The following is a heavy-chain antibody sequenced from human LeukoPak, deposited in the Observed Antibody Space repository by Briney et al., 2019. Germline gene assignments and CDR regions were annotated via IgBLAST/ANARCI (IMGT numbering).Heavy chain of an antibody. CDR2: IKQDGSEE. CDR1: GVNFSSYW. J-gene: IGHJ4*02. CDR3: ARHLSGVTGYTYGRGIDY. Sequence: GGSLRLSCAVSGVNFSSYWMSWVRQAPGKGLEWVANIKQDGSEEYYADSVKGRFTISTDNAKNSLYLQMISLRAEDTAVYYCARHLSGVTGYTYGRGIDYWGQGTLVTVSS. V-gene: IGHV3-7*01. D-gene: IGHD5-18*01.